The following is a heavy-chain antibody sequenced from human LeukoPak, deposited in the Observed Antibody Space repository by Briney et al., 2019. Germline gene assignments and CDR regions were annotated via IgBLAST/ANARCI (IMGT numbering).Heavy chain of an antibody. J-gene: IGHJ4*02. CDR2: IYPGDSDT. CDR3: ARSTTVTTEGDY. Sequence: LQSFSRSSGCSFTSYWICWWRQMRGTGVEGMGIIYPGDSDTRYSPSFQGQVTISADKSISTAYLQWSSLKASDTAMYYCARSTTVTTEGDYWGQGTLVTVSS. D-gene: IGHD4-17*01. V-gene: IGHV5-51*01. CDR1: GCSFTSYW.